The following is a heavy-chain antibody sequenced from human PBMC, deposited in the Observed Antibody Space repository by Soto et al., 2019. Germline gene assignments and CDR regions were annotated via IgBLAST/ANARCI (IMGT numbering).Heavy chain of an antibody. J-gene: IGHJ4*02. CDR2: IYYSGST. D-gene: IGHD6-19*01. CDR3: ARGFGSGWLFDY. CDR1: GGSISSSSYY. Sequence: QLQLQESGPGLVKPSETLSLTCTVSGGSISSSSYYWGWIRQPPGKGLEWIGSIYYSGSTYYNPSLKSRVTISVDTSKNQFSLKLSSVTAADTAVYYCARGFGSGWLFDYWGQGTLVTVSS. V-gene: IGHV4-39*01.